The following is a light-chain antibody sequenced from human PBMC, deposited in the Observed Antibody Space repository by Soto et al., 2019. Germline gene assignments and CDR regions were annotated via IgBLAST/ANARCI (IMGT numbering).Light chain of an antibody. Sequence: QSALTQPASVSGSPGQSITISCTGTSSDVGSYNYVSWYQHHPGKAPKLMIYEVSNRPSGISNRFSGSKSGNTASLTISGLQAEDEADYYCSSYTSSSTPYAFGTGTKVTVL. V-gene: IGLV2-14*01. J-gene: IGLJ1*01. CDR1: SSDVGSYNY. CDR3: SSYTSSSTPYA. CDR2: EVS.